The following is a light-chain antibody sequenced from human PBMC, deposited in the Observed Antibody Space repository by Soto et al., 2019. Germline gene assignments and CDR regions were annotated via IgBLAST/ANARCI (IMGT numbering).Light chain of an antibody. CDR1: QSVTSSF. Sequence: EIVLTQSPGTLSLSPGERATLSCRASQSVTSSFLAWYQQKPGQAPRLLNYGASSRATGIPDRFSGSGSGTDFTLTISRLEPEDFAVYYCQHYGNSPLYTFGQGTKLEIK. CDR2: GAS. CDR3: QHYGNSPLYT. V-gene: IGKV3-20*01. J-gene: IGKJ2*01.